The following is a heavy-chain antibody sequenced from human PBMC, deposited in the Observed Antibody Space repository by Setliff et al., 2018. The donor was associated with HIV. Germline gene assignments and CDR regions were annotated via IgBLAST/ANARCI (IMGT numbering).Heavy chain of an antibody. CDR2: IYTSGST. D-gene: IGHD2-2*01. CDR3: ARDRYCSSTSCYDNWFDP. J-gene: IGHJ5*02. CDR1: GGSISSGNYY. Sequence: SETLSLTCTVSGGSISSGNYYWSWIRQPAGKGLERIGRIYTSGSTNYNPSLKSRVTISVDTSKNQFSLKLSSVTAADTAVYYCARDRYCSSTSCYDNWFDPWGQGTLVTVSS. V-gene: IGHV4-61*02.